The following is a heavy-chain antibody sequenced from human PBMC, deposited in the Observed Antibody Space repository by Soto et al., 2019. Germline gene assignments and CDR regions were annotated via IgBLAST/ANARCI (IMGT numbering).Heavy chain of an antibody. J-gene: IGHJ4*02. V-gene: IGHV4-59*01. D-gene: IGHD6-6*01. Sequence: SETLSPRCTVAGGSIGGYSWSWIRQPPGKGLEWIGYIYDSGSTNYNPSLKSRVTISVDTSKNQFSLKLTSVTAADTAVYYCAAPPRYWGQGTLVTVS. CDR3: AAPPRY. CDR1: GGSIGGYS. CDR2: IYDSGST.